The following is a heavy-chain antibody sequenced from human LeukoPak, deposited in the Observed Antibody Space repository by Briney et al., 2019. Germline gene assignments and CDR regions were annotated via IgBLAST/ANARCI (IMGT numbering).Heavy chain of an antibody. CDR2: IREDGSET. CDR1: GFIFKKYW. Sequence: GGSLRLSCAASGFIFKKYWMNWVRQVPGKGLECLANIREDGSETYYADSVKGRFTISRDNPKNLLFLQINSLRVEDTAVYYCARETPRRGETRDGYRWGQGTVVTVSS. D-gene: IGHD5-24*01. CDR3: ARETPRRGETRDGYR. J-gene: IGHJ4*02. V-gene: IGHV3-7*01.